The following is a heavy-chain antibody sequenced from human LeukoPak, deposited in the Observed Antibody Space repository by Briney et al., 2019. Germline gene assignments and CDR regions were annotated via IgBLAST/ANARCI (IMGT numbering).Heavy chain of an antibody. CDR3: VKDVGGSYAFDY. D-gene: IGHD1-26*01. CDR2: TNDNGGRT. V-gene: IGHV3-64D*09. Sequence: PGGSLRLSCSASGFTFSRYAMHWVRQAPGKGLEYVSGTNDNGGRTHYGDSVKGRFSISRDNSKNTLHLQMSTLRAEDTALYYCVKDVGGSYAFDYWGQGILVTVAS. J-gene: IGHJ4*02. CDR1: GFTFSRYA.